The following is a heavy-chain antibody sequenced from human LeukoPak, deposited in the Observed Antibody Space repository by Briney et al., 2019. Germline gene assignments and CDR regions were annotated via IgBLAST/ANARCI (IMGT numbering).Heavy chain of an antibody. CDR1: GGSFSGYY. Sequence: SETLSLTCAVYGGSFSGYYWSWIRQPPGKGLEWIGEINHSGSTDYNPSLKSRVTISVDTSKNQFSLKLSSVTAADTAVYYCASAYCGGGCTPYWYFDLWGRGTLVTVSS. J-gene: IGHJ2*01. CDR2: INHSGST. CDR3: ASAYCGGGCTPYWYFDL. V-gene: IGHV4-34*01. D-gene: IGHD2-21*02.